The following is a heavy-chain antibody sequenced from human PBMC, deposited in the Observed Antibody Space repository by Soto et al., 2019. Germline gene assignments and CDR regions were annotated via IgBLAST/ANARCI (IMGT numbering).Heavy chain of an antibody. Sequence: SETLSLTCTVSGGSISSGGYYWSWIRQHPGKGLEWIGYIYYSGSTYYNPSLKSRVTISVDTSKNQFSLKLSSVTAADTAVYYCASSPSYYYDSSGYVSYYFDYWGQGTLVTSPQ. CDR2: IYYSGST. V-gene: IGHV4-31*03. CDR3: ASSPSYYYDSSGYVSYYFDY. D-gene: IGHD3-22*01. J-gene: IGHJ4*02. CDR1: GGSISSGGYY.